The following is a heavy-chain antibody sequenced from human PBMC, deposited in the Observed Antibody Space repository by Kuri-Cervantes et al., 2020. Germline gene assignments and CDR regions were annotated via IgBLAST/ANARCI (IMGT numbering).Heavy chain of an antibody. J-gene: IGHJ4*02. Sequence: GESLKISCAASGFTFSSYAMHCVRQAPGKGLEWVAVISYAGSNKYYADSVMGRSTISRDNCKNTLYLQMNSMRAEDTAVYYCGGSSWLVRFDYWCQGTLVTVSS. V-gene: IGHV3-30*07. CDR3: GGSSWLVRFDY. D-gene: IGHD6-13*01. CDR2: ISYAGSNK. CDR1: GFTFSSYA.